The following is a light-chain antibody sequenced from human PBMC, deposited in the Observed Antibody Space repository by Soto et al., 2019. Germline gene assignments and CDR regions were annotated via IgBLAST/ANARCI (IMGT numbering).Light chain of an antibody. CDR1: QSVSNNY. J-gene: IGKJ2*01. V-gene: IGKV3-20*01. CDR3: QQYGSSPPYT. CDR2: GSS. Sequence: EVVLTQSPGTLSLSPGERATLSCRASQSVSNNYFAWYQQKPGQAPRLLIFGSSDRATGIPDRFSGSGSGTDFTPTTSRLEPEDFAVYYCQQYGSSPPYTFGQGTQLEIK.